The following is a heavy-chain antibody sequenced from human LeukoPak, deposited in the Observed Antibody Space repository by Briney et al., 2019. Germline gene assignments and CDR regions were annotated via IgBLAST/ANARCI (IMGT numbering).Heavy chain of an antibody. CDR3: AREDGSGSSDY. D-gene: IGHD3-10*01. CDR1: GGTFSSYA. Sequence: ASVKASCKASGGTFSSYAISWVRQAPGQGLEWMGRIIPILGIANYAQKFQGRVTITADKSTSTAYMELSSLRSEDTAVYYCAREDGSGSSDYWGQGTLVTVSS. V-gene: IGHV1-69*04. CDR2: IIPILGIA. J-gene: IGHJ4*02.